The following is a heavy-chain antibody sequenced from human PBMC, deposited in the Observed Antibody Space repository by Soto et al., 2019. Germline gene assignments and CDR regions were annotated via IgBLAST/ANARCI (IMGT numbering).Heavy chain of an antibody. CDR2: IYWDGEK. V-gene: IGHV2-5*02. J-gene: IGHJ5*02. CDR1: GFSLSTTGMG. Sequence: QITLKESGPTLVKPTQTLTLTCTFSGFSLSTTGMGVGWIRQPPGKALEWLALIYWDGEKRYSPSLKSRLTITKDTSKNQVVLTMTNMDPVDTATYYCVHRPWYAFEPWGQGILVTVSS. D-gene: IGHD6-13*01. CDR3: VHRPWYAFEP.